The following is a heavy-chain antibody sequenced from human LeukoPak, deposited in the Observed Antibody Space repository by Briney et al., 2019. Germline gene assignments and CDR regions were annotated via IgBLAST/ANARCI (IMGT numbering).Heavy chain of an antibody. V-gene: IGHV3-53*01. CDR2: IYSGGST. D-gene: IGHD3-10*01. J-gene: IGHJ1*01. CDR1: GFTFSDYY. CDR3: ARDLDLWFGEH. Sequence: PGGSLRLSCAASGFTFSDYYMSWVRQAPGKGLEWVSVIYSGGSTYYADSVKGRFTISRDNSKNTLYLQMNSLRAEDTAVYYCARDLDLWFGEHWGQGTLVTVSS.